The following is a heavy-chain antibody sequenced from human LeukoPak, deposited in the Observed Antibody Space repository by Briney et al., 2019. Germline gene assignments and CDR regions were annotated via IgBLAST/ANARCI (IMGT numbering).Heavy chain of an antibody. Sequence: SETLSLTCAVSGGSISSGGYSWSWIRQPPGKGLEWIGYIYHSGSTYYNPSLKSRVTISVDTSKNQFSLKLSSVTAADTAVYYCARGEFSLEAGHYFDYWGQGTLVTVSS. CDR1: GGSISSGGYS. CDR2: IYHSGST. CDR3: ARGEFSLEAGHYFDY. D-gene: IGHD3-10*01. V-gene: IGHV4-30-2*01. J-gene: IGHJ4*02.